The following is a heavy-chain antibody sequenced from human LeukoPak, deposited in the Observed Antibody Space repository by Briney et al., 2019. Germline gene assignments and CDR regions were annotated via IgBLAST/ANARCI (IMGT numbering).Heavy chain of an antibody. J-gene: IGHJ4*02. Sequence: GGSLRLSCAASGLTVRNNFMSWVRQAPGKGLEWVSVIYSDGSTYYEDSVKGRFTISRDTSKNTLSLQMNSLRVEDTAVYYCAREKGRGVISPYYDYWGQGTRVTVSS. CDR3: AREKGRGVISPYYDY. D-gene: IGHD3-10*01. CDR2: IYSDGST. CDR1: GLTVRNNF. V-gene: IGHV3-53*01.